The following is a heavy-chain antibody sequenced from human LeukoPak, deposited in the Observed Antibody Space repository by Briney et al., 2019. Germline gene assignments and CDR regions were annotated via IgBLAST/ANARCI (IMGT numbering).Heavy chain of an antibody. Sequence: PSETLSLTCTVSSGSVSSSSYYWGWIRQPPGKGLEWIGSISYSGSTYYNPSLKSRVTISVDTSKNQFSLKLSSVTAADTAVYYCVTYYYGSSAPKRNYWGQGILVTVSS. CDR3: VTYYYGSSAPKRNY. CDR2: ISYSGST. CDR1: SGSVSSSSYY. J-gene: IGHJ4*02. D-gene: IGHD3-22*01. V-gene: IGHV4-39*01.